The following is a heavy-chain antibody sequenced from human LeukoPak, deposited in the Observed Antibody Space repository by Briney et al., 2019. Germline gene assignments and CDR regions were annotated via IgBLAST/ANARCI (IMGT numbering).Heavy chain of an antibody. CDR3: ARDKRELWLAEFDY. J-gene: IGHJ4*02. V-gene: IGHV1-18*01. D-gene: IGHD5-18*01. CDR1: GYTFTSYG. Sequence: ASVTVSCTASGYTFTSYGISWVRQAPGQGLEWMGWISAYNGNTNYAQKLQGRVTMTTDTSTSTAYMELRSLRSDDTAVYYCARDKRELWLAEFDYWGQGTLVTVSS. CDR2: ISAYNGNT.